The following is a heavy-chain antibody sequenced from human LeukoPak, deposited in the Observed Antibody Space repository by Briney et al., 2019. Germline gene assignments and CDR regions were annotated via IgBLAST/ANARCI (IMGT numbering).Heavy chain of an antibody. CDR3: ARTTEAHSWRTRYYDYYMDV. CDR2: IYYSGST. J-gene: IGHJ6*03. V-gene: IGHV4-59*01. CDR1: GGSISSYY. D-gene: IGHD6-13*01. Sequence: SETLSLTCTVPGGSISSYYWSWIRQPPGKGLEWIGYIYYSGSTNYNPSLKSRVTISVDTSKNQFSLKLSSVTAADTAVYYCARTTEAHSWRTRYYDYYMDVWGKGTTVTVSS.